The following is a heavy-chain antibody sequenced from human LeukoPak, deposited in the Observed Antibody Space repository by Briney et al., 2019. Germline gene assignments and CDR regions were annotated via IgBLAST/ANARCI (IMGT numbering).Heavy chain of an antibody. Sequence: SLRLSCAASGFTFDDYAMHWVRQAPGKGVEGVSGISWNSGSIGYAESVKARFTISRHNPQISLYLQMTSLRAEDTALYYCAKSYYYYGMDVWGQGTTVTVSS. V-gene: IGHV3-9*01. CDR1: GFTFDDYA. J-gene: IGHJ6*02. CDR3: AKSYYYYGMDV. CDR2: ISWNSGSI.